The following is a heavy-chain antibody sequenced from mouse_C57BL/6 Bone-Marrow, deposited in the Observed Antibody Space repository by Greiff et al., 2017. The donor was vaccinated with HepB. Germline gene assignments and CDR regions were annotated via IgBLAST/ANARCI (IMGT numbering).Heavy chain of an antibody. D-gene: IGHD2-2*01. CDR2: INPSSGYT. J-gene: IGHJ4*01. CDR1: GYTFTSYT. V-gene: IGHV1-4*01. CDR3: AGGGGLPYYYAMDY. Sequence: QVQLQQSGAELARPGASVKMSCKASGYTFTSYTMHWVKQRPGQGLEWIGYINPSSGYTKYNQKFKDKATLTVDKSSSTAYMQLSSLTSEGSAVYYCAGGGGLPYYYAMDYWGQGTSVTVSS.